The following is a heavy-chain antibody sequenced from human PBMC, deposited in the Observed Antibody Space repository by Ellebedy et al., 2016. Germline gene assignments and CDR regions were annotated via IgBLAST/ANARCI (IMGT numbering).Heavy chain of an antibody. V-gene: IGHV1-2*02. Sequence: ASVKVSXXASGYTFTGYYMHWVRQAPGQGLEWMGWINPNSGGTNYAQKFQGRVTMTRDTSISTAYMELSRLRSDDTAVYYCAARSIAALHNWFNPWGQGTLVTVSS. CDR2: INPNSGGT. D-gene: IGHD6-6*01. CDR3: AARSIAALHNWFNP. CDR1: GYTFTGYY. J-gene: IGHJ5*02.